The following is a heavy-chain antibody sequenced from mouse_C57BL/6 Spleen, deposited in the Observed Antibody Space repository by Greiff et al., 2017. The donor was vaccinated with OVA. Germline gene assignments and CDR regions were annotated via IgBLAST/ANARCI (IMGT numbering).Heavy chain of an antibody. CDR3: ARQSYSNDYDAMDY. CDR2: INPSSGYT. CDR1: GYTFTSYT. V-gene: IGHV1-4*01. Sequence: QVQLQQSGAELARPGASVKMSCKASGYTFTSYTMHWVKQRPGQGLEWIGYINPSSGYTKYNQKFKDKATLTADKSSSTAYMQLNSLTSEDSAVDYCARQSYSNDYDAMDYWGQGTSVTVSA. D-gene: IGHD2-12*01. J-gene: IGHJ4*01.